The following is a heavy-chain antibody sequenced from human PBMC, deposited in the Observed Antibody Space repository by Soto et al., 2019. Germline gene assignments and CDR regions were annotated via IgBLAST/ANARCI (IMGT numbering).Heavy chain of an antibody. D-gene: IGHD3-10*01. J-gene: IGHJ5*02. V-gene: IGHV1-18*01. CDR1: GYTFTSYG. CDR3: ARDTVDYYGSGSEALYNWFDP. CDR2: INAYNGNT. Sequence: QVQLVQSGAEVKKPGASVKVSCKASGYTFTSYGISWVRQAPGQGLEWMGWINAYNGNTNYAQKLQGRVTMTTDTSTSTAYMELRSLRSDDTAVYYCARDTVDYYGSGSEALYNWFDPWGQGTLVTVSS.